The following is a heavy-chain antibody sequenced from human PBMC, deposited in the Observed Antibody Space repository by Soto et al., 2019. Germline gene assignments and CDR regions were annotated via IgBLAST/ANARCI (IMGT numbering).Heavy chain of an antibody. CDR2: IIPIFGTA. J-gene: IGHJ4*02. CDR3: ARLVVGATSAGLLDY. D-gene: IGHD1-26*01. V-gene: IGHV1-69*13. CDR1: RVAFSKFI. Sequence: ASVKVSCKASRVAFSKFIVTWVRQAPGLGLEWVGGIIPIFGTANYAQKFQGRVTITADESTSTSYMEVNNLRSEDTAVYYCARLVVGATSAGLLDYWGQGTLVTVSS.